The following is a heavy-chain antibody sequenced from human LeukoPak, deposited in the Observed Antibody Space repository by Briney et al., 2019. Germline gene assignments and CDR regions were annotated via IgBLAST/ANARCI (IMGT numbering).Heavy chain of an antibody. J-gene: IGHJ4*02. D-gene: IGHD3-22*01. CDR2: ISVRSNYI. V-gene: IGHV3-21*01. CDR3: VRLRRNSDTSGYYYYYDF. Sequence: GGSLRLSCAASGYTFSSFSINWVRQAPGKGLEWVSSISVRSNYIYYADSVRGRFTIPRDDARDSLYLQMNSLRAEDTAVYYCVRLRRNSDTSGYYYYYDFWGQGTLVTASS. CDR1: GYTFSSFS.